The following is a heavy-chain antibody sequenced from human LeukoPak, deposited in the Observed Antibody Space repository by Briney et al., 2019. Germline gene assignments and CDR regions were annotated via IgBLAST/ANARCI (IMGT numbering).Heavy chain of an antibody. D-gene: IGHD5-18*01. J-gene: IGHJ5*02. CDR1: GFTFGDYA. CDR2: IRSKAYGGTT. V-gene: IGHV3-49*04. Sequence: VQPGGSLRLSCTASGFTFGDYAMSWVRQAPGKGLEWVGFIRSKAYGGTTEYAASVKGRFTISRDDSKSIAYLQMNSLKTEDTVVYYCTRDPTKLAALVSWFDPWGQGTLVTVSS. CDR3: TRDPTKLAALVSWFDP.